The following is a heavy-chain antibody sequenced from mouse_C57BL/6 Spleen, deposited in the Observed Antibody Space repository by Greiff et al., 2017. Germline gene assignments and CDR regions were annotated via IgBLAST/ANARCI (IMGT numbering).Heavy chain of an antibody. CDR3: ARTHGSSLYAMDD. CDR1: GYTFTSYW. D-gene: IGHD1-1*01. J-gene: IGHJ4*01. V-gene: IGHV1-55*01. Sequence: QVQLKESGAELVKPGASVKMSCKASGYTFTSYWITWVKQRPGQGLEWIGDIYPGSGSTNYNEKFKSKATLTVDTSSSTAYMQLSSLTSEDSAVYYGARTHGSSLYAMDDWGQGTSVTVSS. CDR2: IYPGSGST.